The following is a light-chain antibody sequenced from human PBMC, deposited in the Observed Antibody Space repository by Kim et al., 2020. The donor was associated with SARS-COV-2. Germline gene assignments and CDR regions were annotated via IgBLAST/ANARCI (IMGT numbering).Light chain of an antibody. J-gene: IGKJ4*01. Sequence: PGERATLSCRASQSVSSYLAWYQQKPGQAPRLLIYDASNRATGIPARFSGSGSGTDFTLTISSLEPEDFAVYYCQQRSNWLTFGGGTKVDIK. CDR2: DAS. CDR3: QQRSNWLT. CDR1: QSVSSY. V-gene: IGKV3-11*01.